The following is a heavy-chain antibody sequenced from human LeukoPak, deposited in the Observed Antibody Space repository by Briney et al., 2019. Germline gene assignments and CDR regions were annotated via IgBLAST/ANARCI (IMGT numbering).Heavy chain of an antibody. Sequence: PGGSLSLSGAASGLTFSSYWMHWVRQAPGKGLVWVSRIDTDGSNTDYADSVKGRFTISRDNAKNTLYLQMISLRAEDTAVYYCVRLGGSSFFDYWGREPWSPSPQ. V-gene: IGHV3-74*01. CDR2: IDTDGSNT. J-gene: IGHJ4*02. D-gene: IGHD2-15*01. CDR1: GLTFSSYW. CDR3: VRLGGSSFFDY.